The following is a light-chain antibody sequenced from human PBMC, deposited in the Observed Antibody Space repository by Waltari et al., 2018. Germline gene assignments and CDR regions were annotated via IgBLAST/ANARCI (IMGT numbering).Light chain of an antibody. J-gene: IGLJ2*01. CDR2: EVN. Sequence: QSAMTQPASVSGSPGQSITISCSGTGSDVGSYNFVSWYQQHPGKAPKLIIYEVNMRPSGVSDRFSGSKSGVTASLTISGLQAEDEAVYFCCSFATNSIVIFGGGTKLTVL. CDR3: CSFATNSIVI. CDR1: GSDVGSYNF. V-gene: IGLV2-23*02.